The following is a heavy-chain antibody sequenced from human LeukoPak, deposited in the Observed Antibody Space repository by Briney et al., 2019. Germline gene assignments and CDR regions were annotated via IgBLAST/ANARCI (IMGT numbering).Heavy chain of an antibody. D-gene: IGHD3-9*01. CDR1: GGTFSSYA. Sequence: GASVKVSCKASGGTFSSYAISWVRQAPGQGLEWMGWISAYNGNTNYAQKLQGRVTMTTDTSTSTAYMELRSLRSDDTAVYYCARDDILTGYPADYWGQGTLVTVSS. V-gene: IGHV1-18*01. J-gene: IGHJ4*02. CDR2: ISAYNGNT. CDR3: ARDDILTGYPADY.